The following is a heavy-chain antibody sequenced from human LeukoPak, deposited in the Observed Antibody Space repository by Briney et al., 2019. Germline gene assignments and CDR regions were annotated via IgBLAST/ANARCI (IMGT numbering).Heavy chain of an antibody. Sequence: SVTLSLTCTVSGGSISSYYWSWIRQPPGKGLGWIGYIYYSGSTNYNPSLKSRVTISVDTSKNQFSLKLSSVTAADPAVYYCASLYYDILTGHQDAFDIWGQGTMVTVSS. CDR2: IYYSGST. CDR3: ASLYYDILTGHQDAFDI. J-gene: IGHJ3*02. D-gene: IGHD3-9*01. CDR1: GGSISSYY. V-gene: IGHV4-59*08.